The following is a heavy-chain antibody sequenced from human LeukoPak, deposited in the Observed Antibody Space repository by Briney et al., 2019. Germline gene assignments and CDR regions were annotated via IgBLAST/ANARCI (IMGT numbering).Heavy chain of an antibody. CDR3: ARGAVRKDYDFWSGYSHYYYYMDV. J-gene: IGHJ6*03. V-gene: IGHV1-8*03. CDR2: MNPNSGNT. CDR1: GYTFTSYD. Sequence: ASVKVSCKASGYTFTSYDINWVRQATGQGLEWMRWMNPNSGNTGYAQKFQGRVTITRNTSISTAYMELSSLRSEDTAVYYCARGAVRKDYDFWSGYSHYYYYMDVWGKGTTVTVSS. D-gene: IGHD3-3*01.